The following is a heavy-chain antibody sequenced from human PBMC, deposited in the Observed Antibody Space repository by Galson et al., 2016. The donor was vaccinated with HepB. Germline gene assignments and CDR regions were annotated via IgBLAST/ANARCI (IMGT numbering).Heavy chain of an antibody. V-gene: IGHV3-30*04. D-gene: IGHD3-3*01. Sequence: SLRLSCAASGFTFTSRAMHWVRQAPGKGLEWVAVISYDGRKIFYADSVRGRFSISRDNAKSSLYLQMNSLRAEDTAVYYCARVMVDYHYWSNKPKHYYSGMDVWGQGTTVTVSS. J-gene: IGHJ6*02. CDR1: GFTFTSRA. CDR2: ISYDGRKI. CDR3: ARVMVDYHYWSNKPKHYYSGMDV.